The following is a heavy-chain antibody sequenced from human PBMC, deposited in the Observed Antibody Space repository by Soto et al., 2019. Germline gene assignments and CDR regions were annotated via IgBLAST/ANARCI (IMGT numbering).Heavy chain of an antibody. J-gene: IGHJ4*02. Sequence: GWSLRLSCAAFGSTFSNYALTWVRQSPWTGLEWVSVISGSGGITEYADSVKSRFTISRDNFKNTVYLQMNSLRAEDTAVHYCAKVGRMTTVVSHFDYWGRGALLTVSS. CDR2: ISGSGGIT. CDR3: AKVGRMTTVVSHFDY. V-gene: IGHV3-23*01. CDR1: GSTFSNYA. D-gene: IGHD4-17*01.